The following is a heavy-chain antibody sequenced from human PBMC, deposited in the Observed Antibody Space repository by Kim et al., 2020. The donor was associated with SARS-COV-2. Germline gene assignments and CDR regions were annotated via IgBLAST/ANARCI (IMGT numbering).Heavy chain of an antibody. CDR2: INHSGST. J-gene: IGHJ6*02. Sequence: SETLSLTCAVYGGSFSGYYWSWIRQPPGKGLEWIGEINHSGSTNYNPSLKSRVTISVDTSKNQFSLKLSSVTAADTAVYYCAIARGLVATHYYYYGMDVWGQGTTVTVSS. CDR1: GGSFSGYY. CDR3: AIARGLVATHYYYYGMDV. V-gene: IGHV4-34*01. D-gene: IGHD5-12*01.